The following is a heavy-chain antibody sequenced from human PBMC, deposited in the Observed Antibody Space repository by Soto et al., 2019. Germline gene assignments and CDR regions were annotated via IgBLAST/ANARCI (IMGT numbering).Heavy chain of an antibody. CDR3: ARAPRTDYFDY. CDR2: IYYSGST. V-gene: IGHV4-61*05. J-gene: IGHJ4*02. Sequence: PSETLSLTCTVSGGSISSSSYYWGWIRQPPGKGLEWIGYIYYSGSTNYNPSLKSRVTISVDTSKNQFSLKLSSVTAADTAVYYCARAPRTDYFDYWGQGTLVTVSS. CDR1: GGSISSSSYY.